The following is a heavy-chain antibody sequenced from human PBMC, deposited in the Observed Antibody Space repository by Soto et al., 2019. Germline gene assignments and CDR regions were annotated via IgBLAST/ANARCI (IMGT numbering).Heavy chain of an antibody. CDR3: ARVDKNGYDYDC. V-gene: IGHV3-72*01. D-gene: IGHD3-16*01. CDR2: TRNKANSHTT. Sequence: AGSLRLSCAASGLTFSSYAMDGARQATRKGLEWGGRTRNKANSHTTEYAASVKGRFTISRDDSKNSLYMQMNSLKAEDISVYYRARVDKNGYDYDCRGQGTLGT. J-gene: IGHJ4*02. CDR1: GLTFSSYA.